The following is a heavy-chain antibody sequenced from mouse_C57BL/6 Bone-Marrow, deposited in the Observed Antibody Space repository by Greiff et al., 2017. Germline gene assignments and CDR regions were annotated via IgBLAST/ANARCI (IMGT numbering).Heavy chain of an antibody. CDR2: ILPNSGST. V-gene: IGHV1-64*01. CDR1: GYTFTSYW. CDR3: AKWIWLDY. J-gene: IGHJ2*01. Sequence: VQLQQPGAELVKPGASVKLSCKASGYTFTSYWMHWVKQRPGQGLEWIGMILPNSGSTNYNEKFQSKATLTVDKSSSTAYMTLSSLKSEDSAVYYCAKWIWLDYWGQGTTLTVSS.